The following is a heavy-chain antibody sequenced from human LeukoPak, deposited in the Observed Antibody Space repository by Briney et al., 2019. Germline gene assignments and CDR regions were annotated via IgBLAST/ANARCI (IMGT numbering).Heavy chain of an antibody. V-gene: IGHV4-59*08. J-gene: IGHJ5*02. Sequence: SETLSLAWTVFGASISSYDCGCVRHPPGKGMGWIGYINYSGSTNYNPSLKSRVTTSVDTSNHQLSLKLSSETAADTAVYHCKRGRADRYKWFDPWGQGTLVTVSS. CDR2: INYSGST. CDR1: GASISSYD. D-gene: IGHD5-24*01. CDR3: KRGRADRYKWFDP.